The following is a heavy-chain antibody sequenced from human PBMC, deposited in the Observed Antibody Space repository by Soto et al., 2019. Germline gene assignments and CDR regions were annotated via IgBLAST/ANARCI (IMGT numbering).Heavy chain of an antibody. CDR3: ARGTDDFWSGYPRFDY. CDR2: IYSGGST. Sequence: EGQLVESGGGLVQPGGYLRLSCEASGFTVSRNYMSWVRQDPGKGRDWVSVIYSGGSTYYADSVKGRFTISRDNSKNTLYFQMNSLRAEDTAVYYGARGTDDFWSGYPRFDYWGQGTLVTVAA. J-gene: IGHJ4*02. V-gene: IGHV3-66*01. D-gene: IGHD3-3*01. CDR1: GFTVSRNY.